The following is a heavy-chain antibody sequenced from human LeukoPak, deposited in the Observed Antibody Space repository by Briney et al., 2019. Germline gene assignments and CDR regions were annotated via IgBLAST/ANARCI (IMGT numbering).Heavy chain of an antibody. CDR2: IFHRGGT. CDR3: VREILYCSGGSCYRGPFDN. CDR1: GGSISSYY. V-gene: IGHV4-30-4*01. Sequence: SETLSLTCTVSGGSISSYYWNWIRQPPGKGLEWIGYIFHRGGTSYNPSLKSRILFSVDTSQNQFSLKLNSVTAADTAVYYCVREILYCSGGSCYRGPFDNWGQGTLITVSA. J-gene: IGHJ4*02. D-gene: IGHD2-15*01.